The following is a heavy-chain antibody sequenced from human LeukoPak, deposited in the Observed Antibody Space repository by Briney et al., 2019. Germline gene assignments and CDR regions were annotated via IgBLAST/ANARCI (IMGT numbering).Heavy chain of an antibody. CDR3: ARGGYYGSGRYYFDS. CDR2: IKSDGSNT. J-gene: IGHJ4*02. CDR1: GFTVSSNY. Sequence: GGSLRLSCAASGFTVSSNYMSWVRQAPGKGLVWVSRIKSDGSNTIYADSVKGRFTISRDNAKNTLHLQMNSLRAEDTAVYYCARGGYYGSGRYYFDSWGQGTLVTVSS. V-gene: IGHV3-74*01. D-gene: IGHD3-3*01.